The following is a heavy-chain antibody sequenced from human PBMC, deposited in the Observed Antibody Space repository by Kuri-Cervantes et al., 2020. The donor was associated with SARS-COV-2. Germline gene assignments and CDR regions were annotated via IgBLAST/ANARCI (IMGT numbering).Heavy chain of an antibody. J-gene: IGHJ6*03. CDR3: ARDFSGGQLLSGWSRQTYYYYYYMDV. CDR1: GFTFTNYD. D-gene: IGHD2-2*01. CDR2: INPSGGST. V-gene: IGHV1-46*01. Sequence: ASVKVSCKASGFTFTNYDINWVRQAPGQGLEWMGIINPSGGSTSYAQKFQGRVTMTRDTSTSTVYMELSSLRSEDTAVYYCARDFSGGQLLSGWSRQTYYYYYYMDVWGKGTTVTVSS.